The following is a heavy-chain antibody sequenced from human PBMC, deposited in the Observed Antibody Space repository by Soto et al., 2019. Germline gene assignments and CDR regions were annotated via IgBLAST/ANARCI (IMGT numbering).Heavy chain of an antibody. D-gene: IGHD1-1*01. V-gene: IGHV3-30-3*01. CDR3: ASEQLAVLRGVLDY. Sequence: VQLVESGGGVVQPGRSLRLSCAASGFTFSSYAMHWVRQAPGKGLEWVAVISYDGSNKYYADSVKGRFTISRDNSKNTLYLQMNILRAEDTAVYYCASEQLAVLRGVLDYWGQGTLVTVSS. CDR2: ISYDGSNK. CDR1: GFTFSSYA. J-gene: IGHJ4*02.